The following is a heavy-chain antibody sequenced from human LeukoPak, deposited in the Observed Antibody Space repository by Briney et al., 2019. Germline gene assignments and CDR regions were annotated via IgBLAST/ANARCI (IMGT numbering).Heavy chain of an antibody. CDR2: ISSSSDNI. Sequence: PGGSLRLSCAASGFTFSSYSMNWVRQAPGKGLEWVSYISSSSDNIVYADSVKGRFTISRDNAKNSLYLQMNSLRTEDTAVYYCTTARRYFDWTRSGGLPDYWGQGTLVTVSS. CDR1: GFTFSSYS. D-gene: IGHD3-9*01. CDR3: TTARRYFDWTRSGGLPDY. J-gene: IGHJ4*02. V-gene: IGHV3-48*04.